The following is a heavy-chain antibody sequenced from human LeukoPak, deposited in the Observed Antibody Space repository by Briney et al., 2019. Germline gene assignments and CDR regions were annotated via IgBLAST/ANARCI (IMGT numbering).Heavy chain of an antibody. CDR1: GFTFSSYS. CDR2: ISSSSSYI. D-gene: IGHD5-18*01. J-gene: IGHJ4*02. CDR3: ARGREGYSYVYEC. Sequence: GGSLRLSCVASGFTFSSYSMNWVRQAPGKGLEWVSSISSSSSYIYYADSVKGRFAISRDNAKKSLYLQMNSLRAEDTAVYYCARGREGYSYVYECWGQGTLVTVSS. V-gene: IGHV3-21*01.